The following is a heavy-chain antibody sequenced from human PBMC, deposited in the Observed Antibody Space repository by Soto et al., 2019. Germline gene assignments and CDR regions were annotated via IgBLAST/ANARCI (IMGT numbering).Heavy chain of an antibody. J-gene: IGHJ4*02. CDR3: AREDSIIIPAVSDF. CDR2: ISKSDYT. D-gene: IGHD2-2*01. Sequence: GWSLRLSCTVSGFAFNNYGINWVRQAPGKGLEWVSSISKSDYTYYSDSVKGRFTISRDNAKNSVSPQMNTLRVEDTAVYYCAREDSIIIPAVSDFWGQGTLVTVSS. V-gene: IGHV3-21*01. CDR1: GFAFNNYG.